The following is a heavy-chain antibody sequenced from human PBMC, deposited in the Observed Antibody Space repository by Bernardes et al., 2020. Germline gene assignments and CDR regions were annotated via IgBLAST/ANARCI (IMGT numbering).Heavy chain of an antibody. CDR1: GYTFTSYD. V-gene: IGHV1-8*01. Sequence: ASMKVSCKASGYTFTSYDINWVRQATGQGLEWMGWMNPNSGNTGYAQKFQGRVTMTRNTSISTAYMELSSLRSEDTAVYYCARATSGWDWFDPWGQGTLVTVSS. D-gene: IGHD6-19*01. CDR3: ARATSGWDWFDP. J-gene: IGHJ5*02. CDR2: MNPNSGNT.